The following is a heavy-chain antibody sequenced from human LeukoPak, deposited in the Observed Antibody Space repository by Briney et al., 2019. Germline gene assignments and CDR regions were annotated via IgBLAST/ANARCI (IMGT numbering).Heavy chain of an antibody. CDR3: ARSNQADDY. D-gene: IGHD4-11*01. V-gene: IGHV3-74*01. J-gene: IGHJ4*02. CDR1: GFTLSNYW. CDR2: INPGGRST. Sequence: GGSLRLSCAPSGFTLSNYWRHCVRQVPEEGLVWVSRINPGGRSTTYADSVKGRFTISRDNAKNTLYLQMNSLRAEDTAVYYCARSNQADDYWGQGTLVTVSS.